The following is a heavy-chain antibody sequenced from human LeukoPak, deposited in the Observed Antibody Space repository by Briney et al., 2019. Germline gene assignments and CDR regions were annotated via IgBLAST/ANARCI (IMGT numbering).Heavy chain of an antibody. Sequence: ASVKVSCKASGYTFTSSDVNWVRQATGQGLEWMGWMNPNSGNTGYAQKFQGRVTITRNTSISTAYMQLSSLRSEDTAVYYCARGHSGSYYGYYYYYMDVWGKGTTVTVSS. D-gene: IGHD1-26*01. CDR3: ARGHSGSYYGYYYYYMDV. CDR1: GYTFTSSD. V-gene: IGHV1-8*03. J-gene: IGHJ6*03. CDR2: MNPNSGNT.